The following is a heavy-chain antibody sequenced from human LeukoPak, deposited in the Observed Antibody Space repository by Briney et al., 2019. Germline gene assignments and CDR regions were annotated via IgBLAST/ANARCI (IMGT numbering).Heavy chain of an antibody. V-gene: IGHV3-23*01. CDR2: ISGSGSNT. J-gene: IGHJ4*02. Sequence: PGGSLRLSCAASGFSFSTCAMNWVRQAPGKGLEWVSAISGSGSNTYYADSVKSRFTISRDNSKNTLYLQMNSLGAEDTALYYCAKDVRGYNRPFDYWGQGTLVTVSS. CDR3: AKDVRGYNRPFDY. D-gene: IGHD3-10*02. CDR1: GFSFSTCA.